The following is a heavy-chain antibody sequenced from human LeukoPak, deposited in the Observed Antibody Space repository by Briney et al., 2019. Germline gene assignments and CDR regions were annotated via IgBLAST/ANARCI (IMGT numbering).Heavy chain of an antibody. CDR2: VAYSGST. J-gene: IGHJ5*02. CDR3: ARTVSGYYFNA. D-gene: IGHD5-12*01. CDR1: GGSINSYY. V-gene: IGHV4-59*01. Sequence: SETLSLTCTVSGGSINSYYWSWIRQPPGKGLEWIGYVAYSGSTNYNPSLKSRVTISLDTSKNQFSLRLSSVTAADTAVYYCARTVSGYYFNAWGPGTLVTVSS.